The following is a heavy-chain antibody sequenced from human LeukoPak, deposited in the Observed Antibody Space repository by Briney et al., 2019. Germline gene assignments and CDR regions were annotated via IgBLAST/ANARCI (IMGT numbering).Heavy chain of an antibody. CDR1: GFTFSKFA. Sequence: PGGSLRLSCAASGFTFSKFAMSWVRQAPGKGLEWVSGISGSGGNTFYADSVRGRFTISRDNSKNTLYVQVNSLRAEDTAVYYCAKGTVVAAAGVFDYWGQGILVTVSS. J-gene: IGHJ4*02. V-gene: IGHV3-23*01. CDR2: ISGSGGNT. D-gene: IGHD6-13*01. CDR3: AKGTVVAAAGVFDY.